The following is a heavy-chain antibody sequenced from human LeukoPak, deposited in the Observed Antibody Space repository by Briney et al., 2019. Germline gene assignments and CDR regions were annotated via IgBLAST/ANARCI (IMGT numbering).Heavy chain of an antibody. CDR1: GISFSSYA. Sequence: GSLRLSCSASGISFSSYAMHWVRQAPGKGLDYVSAISSNGGSTYYADSVKGRFTISRDNSKNTLYLQMSSLRAEDTAVYYCVRRGIVGADYFDYWGQGTLVTVSS. D-gene: IGHD1-26*01. J-gene: IGHJ4*02. V-gene: IGHV3-64D*09. CDR2: ISSNGGST. CDR3: VRRGIVGADYFDY.